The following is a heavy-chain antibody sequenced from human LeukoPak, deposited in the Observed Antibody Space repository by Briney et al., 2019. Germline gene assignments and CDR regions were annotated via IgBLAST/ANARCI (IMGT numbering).Heavy chain of an antibody. D-gene: IGHD4-17*01. CDR3: ARATTVTTTGPFAY. J-gene: IGHJ4*02. CDR1: GGTFGSYT. V-gene: IGHV1-69*02. CDR2: IIPILGIA. Sequence: VKVSCKASGGTFGSYTISWVRQVPGQGLEWMGRIIPILGIANYAQKFQGRVTITADKSTSTAYMELSSLRSEDTAVYYCARATTVTTTGPFAYWGQGTLVTVSS.